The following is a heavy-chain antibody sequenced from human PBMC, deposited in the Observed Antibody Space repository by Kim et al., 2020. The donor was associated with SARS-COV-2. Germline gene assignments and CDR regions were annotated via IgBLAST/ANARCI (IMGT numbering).Heavy chain of an antibody. J-gene: IGHJ6*02. CDR3: ARDLYYAPVQLERDYYYYGMDV. Sequence: SETLYLTCTVSGGSISSYYWSWIRQPPGKGLEWIGYIYYSGSTNYNPSLKSRVTISVDTSKNQFSLKLSSVTAADTAVYYCARDLYYAPVQLERDYYYYGMDVWGQGTTVTVSS. CDR2: IYYSGST. V-gene: IGHV4-59*13. D-gene: IGHD1-1*01. CDR1: GGSISSYY.